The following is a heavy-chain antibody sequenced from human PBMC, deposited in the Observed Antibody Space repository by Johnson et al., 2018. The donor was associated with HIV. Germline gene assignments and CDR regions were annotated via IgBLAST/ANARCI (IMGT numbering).Heavy chain of an antibody. CDR1: GFTFSSYE. CDR2: ISSSGSTI. D-gene: IGHD6-13*01. J-gene: IGHJ3*02. V-gene: IGHV3-48*03. CDR3: AKGRQQPYDAFDI. Sequence: VQLVESGGGLVQPGGSLRLSCAASGFTFSSYEMNWVRQAPGKGLEWVSYISSSGSTIYYADSVKGRFTISRDNAKNTLYLQMNSLRAEDTAVYYCAKGRQQPYDAFDIWGQGTMVTVSS.